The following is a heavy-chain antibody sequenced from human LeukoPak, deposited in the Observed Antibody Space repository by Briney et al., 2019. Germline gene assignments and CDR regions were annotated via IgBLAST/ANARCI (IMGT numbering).Heavy chain of an antibody. Sequence: GGSLRLSCAASGFTFSSYAMSWVRQAPGKGLEWVSAISGSGGSTYYADSVKGRFTISRDNSKNTLYLQMNSLRAEDTAVYYCANDHTSSSGYYPFDYWGQGTLVTVSS. CDR1: GFTFSSYA. J-gene: IGHJ4*02. V-gene: IGHV3-23*01. CDR3: ANDHTSSSGYYPFDY. CDR2: ISGSGGST. D-gene: IGHD3-22*01.